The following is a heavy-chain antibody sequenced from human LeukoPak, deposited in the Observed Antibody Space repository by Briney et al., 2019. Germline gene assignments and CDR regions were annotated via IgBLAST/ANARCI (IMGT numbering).Heavy chain of an antibody. J-gene: IGHJ4*02. Sequence: SETLSLTCAVSGGSISSYYWSWIRQPPGKGLEWIGYIYYSGTTNYNPSLKSRVTISVATSKNQFSLNLSSVTAADTAVYYCARGGGGEYSSGWYDYWGQGTLVTVSS. D-gene: IGHD6-19*01. CDR3: ARGGGGEYSSGWYDY. V-gene: IGHV4-59*01. CDR1: GGSISSYY. CDR2: IYYSGTT.